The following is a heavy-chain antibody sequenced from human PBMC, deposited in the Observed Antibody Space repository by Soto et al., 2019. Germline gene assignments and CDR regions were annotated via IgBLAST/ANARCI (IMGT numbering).Heavy chain of an antibody. V-gene: IGHV1-69*12. CDR3: AREVASDGTFREDVFDI. CDR1: GGTFSNHA. D-gene: IGHD6-13*01. J-gene: IGHJ3*02. Sequence: QVHLVQSGAEVKKPGSSVKVSCKASGGTFSNHAINWVRQAPGQGLEWMVRIIPIFTTTNYAQKFQGRVTITADESTITAYMELSSLKHDDTAVYYCAREVASDGTFREDVFDIWGQGTLVTVSS. CDR2: IIPIFTTT.